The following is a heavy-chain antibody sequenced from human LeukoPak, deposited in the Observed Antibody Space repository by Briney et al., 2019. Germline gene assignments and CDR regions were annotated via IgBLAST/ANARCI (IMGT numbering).Heavy chain of an antibody. CDR3: ARDYFTFGGVIVAS. Sequence: GGSLRLSCVVSGFPFSSYVMHWVRQAPGKGLELVAIITYDESNEYYGDSVKGRFTISRDNSKNTPYLQMNSLRAGDTAVYYCARDYFTFGGVIVASWGQGTLVTVSS. CDR2: ITYDESNE. CDR1: GFPFSSYV. V-gene: IGHV3-30*04. J-gene: IGHJ5*02. D-gene: IGHD3-16*02.